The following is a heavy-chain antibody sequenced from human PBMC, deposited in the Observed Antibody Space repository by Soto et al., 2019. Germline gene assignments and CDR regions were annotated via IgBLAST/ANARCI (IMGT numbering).Heavy chain of an antibody. Sequence: QVQLQESGPGLVKPSDTLSLTCAVSGYSISSSNWWGWIRQPPGKGLEWIGYIYYSGTTYYNPSLKSRVTMSVATSKYQFSLKLTSVTAVDTAVYCCARREIQGPIDYWGQGTLVTVSS. CDR3: ARREIQGPIDY. CDR1: GYSISSSNW. J-gene: IGHJ4*02. D-gene: IGHD1-26*01. CDR2: IYYSGTT. V-gene: IGHV4-28*01.